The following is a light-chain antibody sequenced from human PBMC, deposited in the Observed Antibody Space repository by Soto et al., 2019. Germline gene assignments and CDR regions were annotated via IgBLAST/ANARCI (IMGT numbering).Light chain of an antibody. CDR1: SSDIGGYNY. Sequence: QSALTQPASVSGSPGQSITFSCTGNSSDIGGYNYVSWYQQLPGKVPKLIIYDVSNRPSGVSDRFSGSKSGTAASLTISGLQAEDEADYYCSSYTSTRTLYVFGTGTKLTVL. J-gene: IGLJ1*01. CDR3: SSYTSTRTLYV. V-gene: IGLV2-14*03. CDR2: DVS.